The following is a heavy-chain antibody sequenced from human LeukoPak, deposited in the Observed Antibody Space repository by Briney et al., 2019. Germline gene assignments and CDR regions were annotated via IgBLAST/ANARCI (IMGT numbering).Heavy chain of an antibody. CDR1: GFTFNSYA. CDR2: INAGNGNT. V-gene: IGHV1-3*01. J-gene: IGHJ4*02. D-gene: IGHD1-26*01. Sequence: GRSLRLSCAASGFTFNSYAMHWVRQAPGQRLEWMGWINAGNGNTKYSQKFQGRVTITRDTSASTAYMELSSLRSEDTAVYYCAREGGGAPYDYWGQGTLVTVSS. CDR3: AREGGGAPYDY.